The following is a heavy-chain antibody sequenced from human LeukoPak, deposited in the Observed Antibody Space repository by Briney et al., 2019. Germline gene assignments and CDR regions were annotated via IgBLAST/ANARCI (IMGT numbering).Heavy chain of an antibody. CDR1: GLTFSSYW. V-gene: IGHV3-74*01. D-gene: IGHD6-13*01. CDR3: AKDMGPAAATRPFDY. Sequence: GGSLRLSCAVSGLTFSSYWMHWVRQAPGKGLVWVSRINREGSSTSYADSVKGRFTISRDNAKNTLYLQMNSLRAEDTAVYYCAKDMGPAAATRPFDYWGQGTLVTVSS. J-gene: IGHJ4*02. CDR2: INREGSST.